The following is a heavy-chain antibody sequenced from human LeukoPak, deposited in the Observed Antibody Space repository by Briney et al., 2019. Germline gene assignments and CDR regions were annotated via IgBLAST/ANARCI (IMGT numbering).Heavy chain of an antibody. Sequence: SQTLSLTCAISGDSVSSNSAAWNWIRQSPSRGLEWRGRTFYRSKWYNDYAVSFKSRVTINPDTSKNQFSLQLDSVTPEDTAVYYCARDMGWTYPFDYWGQGTLVTVSS. D-gene: IGHD3/OR15-3a*01. CDR3: ARDMGWTYPFDY. CDR2: TFYRSKWYN. J-gene: IGHJ4*02. CDR1: GDSVSSNSAA. V-gene: IGHV6-1*01.